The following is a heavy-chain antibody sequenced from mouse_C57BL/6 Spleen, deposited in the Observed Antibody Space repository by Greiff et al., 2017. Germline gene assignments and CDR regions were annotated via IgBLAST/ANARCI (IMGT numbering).Heavy chain of an antibody. J-gene: IGHJ1*03. Sequence: VQLQQSGAELVRPGTSVKVSCKASGYAFTNYLIEWVKQRPGQGLEWIGVINPGSGGTNYNQKFKGKSTLTVDKSSSTAYMQLSSLTSEDSAVYYCARYYGSSHWYFDVWGTGTTVTVSS. D-gene: IGHD1-1*01. CDR2: INPGSGGT. V-gene: IGHV1-54*01. CDR1: GYAFTNYL. CDR3: ARYYGSSHWYFDV.